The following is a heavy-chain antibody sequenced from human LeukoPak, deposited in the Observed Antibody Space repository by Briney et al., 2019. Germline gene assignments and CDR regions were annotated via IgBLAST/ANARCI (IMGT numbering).Heavy chain of an antibody. V-gene: IGHV4-4*07. CDR3: AAQLTVFGATFDY. D-gene: IGHD3-3*01. CDR2: IYTSGST. Sequence: PSETQSLTCTVSGYSISSGYYWSWIRQPAGKGLEWIGRIYTSGSTSYDPSLKSRVTMSVDTSKNQFSLKLSSVTAADTAVYYCAAQLTVFGATFDYWGQGTLVTVSS. CDR1: GYSISSGYY. J-gene: IGHJ4*02.